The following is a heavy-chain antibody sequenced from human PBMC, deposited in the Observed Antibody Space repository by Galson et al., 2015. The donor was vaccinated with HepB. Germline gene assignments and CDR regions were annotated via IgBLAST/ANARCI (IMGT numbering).Heavy chain of an antibody. CDR3: ARGFTMVRGASYYYYGMDV. D-gene: IGHD3-10*01. V-gene: IGHV1-69*02. J-gene: IGHJ6*02. CDR2: IIPILGIA. Sequence: SVKVSCKASGGTFSSYTISWVRQAPGQGLEWMGRIIPILGIANYAQKFQGRVTITADKSTSTAYMELSSLRSEDTAVYYCARGFTMVRGASYYYYGMDVWGQGTTVTVSS. CDR1: GGTFSSYT.